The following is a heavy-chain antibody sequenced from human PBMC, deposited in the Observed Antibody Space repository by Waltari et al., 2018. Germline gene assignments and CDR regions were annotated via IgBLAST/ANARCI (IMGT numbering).Heavy chain of an antibody. V-gene: IGHV4-34*01. CDR1: GGSLGGFY. CDR3: ALDDDILTGPTSNWYFDI. J-gene: IGHJ2*01. D-gene: IGHD3-9*01. Sequence: QVQLQQWGAGLLKPSATLSLTCAVPGGSLGGFYWSWLRQSPGKGLEWIGEINHDGTTNYNPSLKSRVTVSVDTSKKQFSLNLSSVTAADTGVYYCALDDDILTGPTSNWYFDIWGRGTLVTVSS. CDR2: INHDGTT.